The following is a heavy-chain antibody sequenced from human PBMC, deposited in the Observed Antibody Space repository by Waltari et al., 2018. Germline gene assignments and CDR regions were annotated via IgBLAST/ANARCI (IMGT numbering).Heavy chain of an antibody. CDR2: IYHSGST. J-gene: IGHJ6*02. V-gene: IGHV4-38-2*02. D-gene: IGHD1-7*01. CDR1: GYSISSGYY. CDR3: ARDLEGPGAGTTYYYYGMDV. Sequence: QVQLQESGPGLVKPSETLSLTCAVSGYSISSGYYWGWIRRPPGKGLEWIGSIYHSGSTYYNPSLKSRVTISVDTSKNQFSLKLSSVTAADTVVYYCARDLEGPGAGTTYYYYGMDVWGQGTTVTVSS.